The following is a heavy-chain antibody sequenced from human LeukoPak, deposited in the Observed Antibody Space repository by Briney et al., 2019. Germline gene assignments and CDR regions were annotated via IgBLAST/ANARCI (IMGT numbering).Heavy chain of an antibody. D-gene: IGHD5-24*01. Sequence: GGSLRLSCAASGFTFSPYPMNGVRQAPGKGLEGVSYISGPSDTIHYADSVKGRFTISRDNAKNSLYLQMNSLGAEDTTVYYCARDLGRDRYFDSWGHGTLVTVSS. J-gene: IGHJ4*01. CDR2: ISGPSDTI. CDR1: GFTFSPYP. CDR3: ARDLGRDRYFDS. V-gene: IGHV3-48*04.